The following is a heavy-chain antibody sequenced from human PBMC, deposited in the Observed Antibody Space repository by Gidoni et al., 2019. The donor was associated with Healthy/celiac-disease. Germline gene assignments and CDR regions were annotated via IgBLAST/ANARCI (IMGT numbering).Heavy chain of an antibody. D-gene: IGHD3-10*01. J-gene: IGHJ6*02. Sequence: QVQLVQSGAEVKKPGSSVKVSCKASGGTFSSYAISWVRQAPGQGLEWMGGIIPIFGTANYAQKFQGRVTITADESTSTAYMELSSLRSEDTAVYYCARAHGSGSYVAGYYYGMDVWGQGTTVTVSS. CDR1: GGTFSSYA. CDR2: IIPIFGTA. CDR3: ARAHGSGSYVAGYYYGMDV. V-gene: IGHV1-69*01.